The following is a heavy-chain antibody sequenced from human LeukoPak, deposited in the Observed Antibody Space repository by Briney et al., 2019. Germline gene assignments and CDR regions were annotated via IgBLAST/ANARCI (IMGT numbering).Heavy chain of an antibody. CDR2: ISYDGSNK. V-gene: IGHV3-30*18. D-gene: IGHD2-15*01. CDR3: AKVRTQYCSSGNCFNYYFEY. Sequence: GRSLRLSCAASGFTFSSYGMHWVRQAPGKGLEGVAVISYDGSNKYYADSVKGRFPISRDNSKNTLYLQMNSLRSEDAAVYYCAKVRTQYCSSGNCFNYYFEYWGQGTLVTVSS. CDR1: GFTFSSYG. J-gene: IGHJ4*02.